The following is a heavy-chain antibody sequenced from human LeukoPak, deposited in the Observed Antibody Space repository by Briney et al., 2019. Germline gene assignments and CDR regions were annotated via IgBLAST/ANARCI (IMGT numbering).Heavy chain of an antibody. D-gene: IGHD3-10*01. Sequence: GGTLRLSCAASGFTFSTYGMNWVRQAPGKGLEWVSAISGRDGNTYYADSVKGRFTISRDNSKNTLYLQMGSLRAEDMAVYYCAREERSRGVIGNWGQGTLVTVSS. CDR1: GFTFSTYG. CDR3: AREERSRGVIGN. V-gene: IGHV3-23*01. J-gene: IGHJ4*02. CDR2: ISGRDGNT.